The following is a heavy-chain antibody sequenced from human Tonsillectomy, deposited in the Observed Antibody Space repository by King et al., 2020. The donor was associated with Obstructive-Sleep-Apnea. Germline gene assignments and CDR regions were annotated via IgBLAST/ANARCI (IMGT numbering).Heavy chain of an antibody. J-gene: IGHJ4*02. D-gene: IGHD6-13*01. CDR1: GGSISSYY. Sequence: QLQESGPGLVKPSESLSLTCTVSGGSISSYYWSWIRQSPGKGLELIGNIYYRGNTNYKSSLKSRVTISVDTSKNQFFLTLRSVTAADTAIYYCARDGRAAAGIDSWGLGTLVTVSS. CDR3: ARDGRAAAGIDS. CDR2: IYYRGNT. V-gene: IGHV4-59*01.